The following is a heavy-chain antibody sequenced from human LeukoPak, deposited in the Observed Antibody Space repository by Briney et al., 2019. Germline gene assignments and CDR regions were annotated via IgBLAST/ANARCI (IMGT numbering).Heavy chain of an antibody. J-gene: IGHJ6*03. Sequence: GGSLRLSCAASGFTVSSNYMSWVRQAPGKGLEWVSVIYSGGSTYYADSVKGRFTISRDDSKNTLYLQVNSLRAEDTAVYYCETSGYSYGNYYYYMDGWGKGNTVTVS. CDR3: ETSGYSYGNYYYYMDG. D-gene: IGHD5-18*01. CDR1: GFTVSSNY. V-gene: IGHV3-66*02. CDR2: IYSGGST.